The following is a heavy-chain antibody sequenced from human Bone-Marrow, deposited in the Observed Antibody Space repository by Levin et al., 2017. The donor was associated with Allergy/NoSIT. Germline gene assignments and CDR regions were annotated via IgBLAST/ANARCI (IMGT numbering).Heavy chain of an antibody. CDR2: ISYDTYNK. CDR3: ARVIDDFGNS. J-gene: IGHJ5*02. V-gene: IGHV3-30*03. Sequence: PGGSLRLSCAASGFTFNTYGMLWVRQAPGKGLECVALISYDTYNKYYADSVKGRFSISRDNAKNTLYLQMNSLRPEDTAVYYCARVIDDFGNSWGQGTLVTVSS. D-gene: IGHD4-17*01. CDR1: GFTFNTYG.